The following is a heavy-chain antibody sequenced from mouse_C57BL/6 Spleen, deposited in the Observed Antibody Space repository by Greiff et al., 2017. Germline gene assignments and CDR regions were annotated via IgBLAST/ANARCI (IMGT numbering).Heavy chain of an antibody. CDR3: TTGRTTQASGAWFAY. J-gene: IGHJ3*01. CDR2: IDPEDGDT. Sequence: VQLKQSGAELVRPGASVTLSCTASGFNIKDYYMHWVKQRPEQGLEWIGRIDPEDGDTEYAPKFQGKATMTADTSSNTAYLQLSSLTSEDTAVYYCTTGRTTQASGAWFAYWGQGTLVTVSA. D-gene: IGHD3-2*02. V-gene: IGHV14-1*01. CDR1: GFNIKDYY.